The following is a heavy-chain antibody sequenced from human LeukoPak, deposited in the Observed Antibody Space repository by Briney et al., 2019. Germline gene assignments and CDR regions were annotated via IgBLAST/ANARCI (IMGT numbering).Heavy chain of an antibody. J-gene: IGHJ4*02. V-gene: IGHV4-34*01. CDR1: GGSFSGYY. CDR2: INHSGST. D-gene: IGHD6-6*01. Sequence: SETLSLTCAVYGGSFSGYYWSWIRQPPGKGLEWIGEINHSGSTNYNPSLKSRVTISVDTSKNQFSLKLSSVTAADTAVYYCARGLSSIAARQSDYWGPGTLVTVSS. CDR3: ARGLSSIAARQSDY.